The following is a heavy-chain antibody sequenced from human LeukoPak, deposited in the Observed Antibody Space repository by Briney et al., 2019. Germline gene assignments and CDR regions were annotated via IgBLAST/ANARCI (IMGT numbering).Heavy chain of an antibody. CDR3: ARDISSPPGGDY. V-gene: IGHV3-30*04. J-gene: IGHJ4*02. CDR1: GFTFSSYA. D-gene: IGHD3-3*02. CDR2: ISYDGSNK. Sequence: PGGSLRLSCAASGFTFSSYAMHWVRQAPGKGLEWVAVISYDGSNKYYADSVKGRFTISRDNAKNSLYLQMNSLRAEDTAVYYCARDISSPPGGDYWGQGTLVTVSS.